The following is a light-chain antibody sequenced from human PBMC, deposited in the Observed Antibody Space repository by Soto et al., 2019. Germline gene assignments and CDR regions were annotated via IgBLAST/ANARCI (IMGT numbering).Light chain of an antibody. CDR2: KAS. CDR3: QQYNSYPYT. Sequence: DIQMTQSPSTLSASVGDRVTITCRASQSISSWLAWYQQKPGKAPKLLIYKASSLESGVPSRFSCSGSGTEFTLPISSLQPDDFATYYCQQYNSYPYTCGQGTKLEIK. J-gene: IGKJ2*01. CDR1: QSISSW. V-gene: IGKV1-5*03.